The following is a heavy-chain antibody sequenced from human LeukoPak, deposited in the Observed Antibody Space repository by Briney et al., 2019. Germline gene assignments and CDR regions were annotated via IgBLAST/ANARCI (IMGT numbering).Heavy chain of an antibody. D-gene: IGHD3-16*01. CDR2: INHSGST. V-gene: IGHV4-34*01. J-gene: IGHJ4*02. CDR3: ARVRGNRGKYFDY. Sequence: SETLSLTCAVYGGSFSGYYWSWIRQPPGKGLEWVGEINHSGSTNYNPSLKSRVTISVDTSKNQFSLKLSSVTAADTAVYYCARVRGNRGKYFDYWGQGTLVTVSS. CDR1: GGSFSGYY.